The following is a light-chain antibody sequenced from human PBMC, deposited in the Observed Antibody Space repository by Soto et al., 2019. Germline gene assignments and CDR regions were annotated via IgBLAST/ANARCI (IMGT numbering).Light chain of an antibody. J-gene: IGKJ4*01. Sequence: ILSPQPPGTLTVSPGKRATRSCRASQSVASNYLGWYQQKPGQAPRVLIFDASIRATGIPDRFSASGSGSVFTFTISRLEDDYFALYYCHQYDCLTLAFGGGIKVDI. V-gene: IGKV3-20*01. CDR1: QSVASNY. CDR2: DAS. CDR3: HQYDCLTLA.